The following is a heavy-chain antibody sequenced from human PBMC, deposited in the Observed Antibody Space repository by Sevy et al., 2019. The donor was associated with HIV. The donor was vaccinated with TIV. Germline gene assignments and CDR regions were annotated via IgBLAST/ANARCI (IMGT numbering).Heavy chain of an antibody. CDR3: ARRRVLGYCSSASCHGWAEDAFDI. Sequence: SGPTLVNPTQTLTLTCTFSGFSLTTNGVGVGWIRQPPGKALEWLAIIYWDDDKPYSPSLKNRVTITKDTSKNQVVLTMTNTDPLETATYYCARRRVLGYCSSASCHGWAEDAFDIWGQGTMVTVSS. V-gene: IGHV2-5*02. D-gene: IGHD2-2*01. J-gene: IGHJ3*02. CDR1: GFSLTTNGVG. CDR2: IYWDDDK.